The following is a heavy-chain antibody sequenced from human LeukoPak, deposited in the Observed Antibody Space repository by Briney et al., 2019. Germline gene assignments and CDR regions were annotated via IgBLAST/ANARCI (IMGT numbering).Heavy chain of an antibody. CDR1: GGSFSSYY. J-gene: IGHJ3*01. CDR2: IYYSGST. Sequence: SETLSLTCAVYGGSFSSYYWSWIRQPPGKGLEWIGYIYYSGSTNYNPSLKSRVTISVDMSKNQFSLKLSSVTAADTAVYYCAREEGSGSLLGAFDFWGQGTMVTVSS. V-gene: IGHV4-59*01. D-gene: IGHD5-12*01. CDR3: AREEGSGSLLGAFDF.